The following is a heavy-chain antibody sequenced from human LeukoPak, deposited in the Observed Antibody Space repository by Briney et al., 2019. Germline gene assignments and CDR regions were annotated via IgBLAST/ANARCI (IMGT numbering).Heavy chain of an antibody. CDR1: GYTFTSYD. CDR2: MNPNSGNT. V-gene: IGHV1-8*03. Sequence: GASVKVSCKASGYTFTSYDINWVRQAAGQGLEWMGWMNPNSGNTGYAQKFQGRVTITRNTSISTAYMELSSLRSEDTAVYHCARGQVVTTRKFDYWGQGTLVTVSS. J-gene: IGHJ4*02. CDR3: ARGQVVTTRKFDY. D-gene: IGHD5-12*01.